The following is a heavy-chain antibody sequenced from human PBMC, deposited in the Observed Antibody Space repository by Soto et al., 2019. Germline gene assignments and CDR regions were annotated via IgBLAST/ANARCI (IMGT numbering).Heavy chain of an antibody. CDR1: GLTFSNYG. V-gene: IGHV3-30*03. J-gene: IGHJ6*03. CDR3: ARGDVYQYFYMDV. D-gene: IGHD3-16*01. Sequence: QVQLVESGGGVVQPGRSLRLSCAASGLTFSNYGMHWVRQAPGKGLEWVAVISYDGSNQYYADSVKGRFTISRDNSKNTLYLQMNSLRPEDTAVFYCARGDVYQYFYMDVWGIGTTVSVSS. CDR2: ISYDGSNQ.